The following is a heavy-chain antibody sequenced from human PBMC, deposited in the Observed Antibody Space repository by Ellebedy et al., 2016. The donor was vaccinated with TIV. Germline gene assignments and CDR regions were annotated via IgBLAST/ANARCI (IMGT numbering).Heavy chain of an antibody. CDR1: GFTFDDYA. CDR3: AKAVEGDSYYYGMDV. CDR2: ISWNSGRV. J-gene: IGHJ6*02. D-gene: IGHD5-24*01. V-gene: IGHV3-9*01. Sequence: GGSLRLSXAGSGFTFDDYAMHWVRQAPGKGLEWVSGISWNSGRVDYADSVKGRFTISRDSAKNSLSLQMSSLRPEDTALYYCAKAVEGDSYYYGMDVWGQGTTVTVSS.